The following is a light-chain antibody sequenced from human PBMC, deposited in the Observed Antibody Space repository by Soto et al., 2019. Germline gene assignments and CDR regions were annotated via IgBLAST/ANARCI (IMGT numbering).Light chain of an antibody. CDR3: QQYNTWPPKYT. V-gene: IGKV3-15*01. CDR2: GAS. J-gene: IGKJ2*01. CDR1: QSVSSY. Sequence: EIVMTQSPATLSVSPGGRATLSCRASQSVSSYLAWYQQRPGQPPRLLIYGASTRATGIPARFSGSGSGTEFSLTISSLQSEDFAFYFCQQYNTWPPKYTFGQGTKLEI.